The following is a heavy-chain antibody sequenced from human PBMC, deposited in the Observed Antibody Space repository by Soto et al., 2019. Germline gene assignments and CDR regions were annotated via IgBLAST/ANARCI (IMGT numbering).Heavy chain of an antibody. Sequence: PSETQSLTSTVSGCSIRSSSYYWGWIRQPPGKGLEWIGNIYYSGSTYYNPSLKSRVTISVDTSKNQFSLKLSSVTAADTAVYYCARHGGRITMVRGVKVPWFDPWGQGTLVTVSS. D-gene: IGHD3-10*01. CDR1: GCSIRSSSYY. V-gene: IGHV4-39*01. CDR2: IYYSGST. CDR3: ARHGGRITMVRGVKVPWFDP. J-gene: IGHJ5*02.